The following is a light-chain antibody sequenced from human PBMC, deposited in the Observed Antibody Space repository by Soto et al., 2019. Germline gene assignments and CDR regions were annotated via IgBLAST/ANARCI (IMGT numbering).Light chain of an antibody. CDR3: QQYNNWPPLT. J-gene: IGKJ4*01. Sequence: EIVMTQSPATLSVSPGERATLSCRASQSVSSNLAWYQQKPGQAPRLLIHGASTRATGIPARFSGIGAGTEFSLTISSLQSEDFAVYYCQQYNNWPPLTFGGGTKVEIK. CDR1: QSVSSN. CDR2: GAS. V-gene: IGKV3-15*01.